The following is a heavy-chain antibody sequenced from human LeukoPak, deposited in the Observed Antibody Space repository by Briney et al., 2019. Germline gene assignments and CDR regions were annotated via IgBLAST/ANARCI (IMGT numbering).Heavy chain of an antibody. CDR2: INHSGST. CDR3: ARVGGNYDYVWGSFTDAFDI. Sequence: PSETLSLTCAVYGGSFSGYYWSWMRQPPGKGLEWIGEINHSGSTNYNPSLKSRVTISVDTSKNQFSLKLSSVTAADTAVYYCARVGGNYDYVWGSFTDAFDIWGQGTMVTVSS. D-gene: IGHD3-16*01. J-gene: IGHJ3*02. V-gene: IGHV4-34*01. CDR1: GGSFSGYY.